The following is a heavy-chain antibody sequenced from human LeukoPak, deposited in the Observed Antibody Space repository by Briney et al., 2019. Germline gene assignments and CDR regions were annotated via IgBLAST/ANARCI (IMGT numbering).Heavy chain of an antibody. CDR1: GFTFSSYS. D-gene: IGHD5-12*01. Sequence: GGSLRLSCTASGFTFSSYSMNWVRQAPGKGLEWVSSISSSSSYIYYADSVKGRFTISRDNAKNSLYLQMNSLRAEDTAVYYCANGFRGHIDYWGQGTLVTVSS. CDR3: ANGFRGHIDY. V-gene: IGHV3-21*01. J-gene: IGHJ4*02. CDR2: ISSSSSYI.